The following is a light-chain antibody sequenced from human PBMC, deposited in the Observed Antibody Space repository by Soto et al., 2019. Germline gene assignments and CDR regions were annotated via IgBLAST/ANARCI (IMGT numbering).Light chain of an antibody. V-gene: IGKV3-11*01. J-gene: IGKJ1*01. CDR2: DAS. CDR1: QSVSSY. Sequence: EIVLTQSPATLSLSPGERATLSCRASQSVSSYLAWYQQKPGQAPRLLIYDASSRATGIPDRFSGSGSGTDFTLTISSLEPEDFAVYYCQQRSNWWTFGQGTKVDI. CDR3: QQRSNWWT.